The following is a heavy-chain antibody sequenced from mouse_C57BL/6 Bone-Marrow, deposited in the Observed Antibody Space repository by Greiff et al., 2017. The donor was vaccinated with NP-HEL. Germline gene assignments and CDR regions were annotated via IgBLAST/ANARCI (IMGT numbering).Heavy chain of an antibody. V-gene: IGHV1-18*01. J-gene: IGHJ2*01. CDR1: GYTFTDYN. CDR3: ARLGGHYYGSSYYFDY. Sequence: EVQLQQSGPELVKPGASVKIPCKASGYTFTDYNMDWVKQSHGKSLEWIGDINPNNGGTIYNQKFKGKATLTVDKSSSTAYMELRSLTSEDTAVYYCARLGGHYYGSSYYFDYWGQGTTLTVSS. CDR2: INPNNGGT. D-gene: IGHD1-1*01.